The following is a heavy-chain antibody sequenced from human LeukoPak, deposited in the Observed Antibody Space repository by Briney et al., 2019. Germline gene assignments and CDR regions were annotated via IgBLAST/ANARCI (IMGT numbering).Heavy chain of an antibody. V-gene: IGHV4-59*01. J-gene: IGHJ4*02. CDR3: ARNYYGSGSYFGY. D-gene: IGHD3-10*01. Sequence: SETLSLTCTVSGGSISSYYWSWIRQPPGKGLEWIGYIYYSGSTNYDPSLKSRVTISVDTSKNQFSLKLSSVTAADTAVYYCARNYYGSGSYFGYWGQGTLVTVSS. CDR2: IYYSGST. CDR1: GGSISSYY.